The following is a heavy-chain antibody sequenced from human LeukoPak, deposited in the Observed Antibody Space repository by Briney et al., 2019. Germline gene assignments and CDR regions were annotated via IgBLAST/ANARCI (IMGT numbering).Heavy chain of an antibody. J-gene: IGHJ3*02. CDR3: AKFFAARRTDDAFDM. CDR2: ITTSGEST. V-gene: IGHV3-23*01. Sequence: GSLRLSCVASGFTFSTYAMSWVRQAPGKGLEWVSAITTSGESTYYVDSVKGRFTISRENSKKTMYLQMNSLRAEDTAIYYCAKFFAARRTDDAFDMWGQGTTAIVSS. CDR1: GFTFSTYA. D-gene: IGHD6-6*01.